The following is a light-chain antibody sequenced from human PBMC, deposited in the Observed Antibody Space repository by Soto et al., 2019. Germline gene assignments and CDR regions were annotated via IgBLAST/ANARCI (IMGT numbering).Light chain of an antibody. J-gene: IGKJ2*01. CDR1: QRISSY. CDR2: AAS. CDR3: QQSYSTLST. V-gene: IGKV1-39*01. Sequence: DIQMAPSPSSLSASVGDRVTITCRASQRISSYLNWYQQKPGKAPKLLIYAASSLQSGVPSRFSGSGSGTDFTLTISSLQPEDFATYYCQQSYSTLSTFGQGTKLEIK.